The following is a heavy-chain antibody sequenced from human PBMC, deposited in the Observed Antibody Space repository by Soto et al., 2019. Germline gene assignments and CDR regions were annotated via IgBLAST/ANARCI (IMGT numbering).Heavy chain of an antibody. D-gene: IGHD3-10*01. J-gene: IGHJ5*02. V-gene: IGHV1-18*01. CDR3: ARSGGGNSWGNWFDP. CDR2: ISAYNGNT. CDR1: GHTFAKYG. Sequence: QVQLVQSGAEVKKPGASVKVSCKASGHTFAKYGITWVRQAPGQGFEWMGGISAYNGNTKYAQKFQGRVTMTTDTSTSIGEMGLRSIISGDTAVYYCARSGGGNSWGNWFDPWGQGTLVTVSS.